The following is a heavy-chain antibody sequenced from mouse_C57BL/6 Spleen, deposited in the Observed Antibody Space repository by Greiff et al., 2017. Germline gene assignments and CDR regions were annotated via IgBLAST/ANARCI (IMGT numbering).Heavy chain of an antibody. CDR2: IYPGDGDT. V-gene: IGHV1-82*01. D-gene: IGHD1-1*01. J-gene: IGHJ4*01. Sequence: QVQLQQSGPELVKPGASVKISCKASGYVFSSSWMNWVKQRPGKGLEWIGRIYPGDGDTNYNGKFKGKATLTADKSSSTAYMQLSSLTSEDSAVYFCARVDYYAMDYWGQGTSVTVSS. CDR3: ARVDYYAMDY. CDR1: GYVFSSSW.